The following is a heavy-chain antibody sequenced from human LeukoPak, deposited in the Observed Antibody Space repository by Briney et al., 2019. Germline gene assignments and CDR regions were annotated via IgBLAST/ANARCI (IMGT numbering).Heavy chain of an antibody. J-gene: IGHJ4*02. Sequence: SVKVSCKASGGTFSSYAISWVRQAPGQGLEWMGGIIPIFGTANYAQKFQGRVTITTDESTSTAYMELSSLRSEDTAVYYCARAALDGYNSRGFDYWGQGTLVTVSS. CDR1: GGTFSSYA. D-gene: IGHD5-24*01. V-gene: IGHV1-69*05. CDR2: IIPIFGTA. CDR3: ARAALDGYNSRGFDY.